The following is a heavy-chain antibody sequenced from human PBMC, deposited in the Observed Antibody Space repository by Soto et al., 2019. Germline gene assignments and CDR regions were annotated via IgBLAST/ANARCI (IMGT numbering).Heavy chain of an antibody. CDR1: GFTFRSYS. J-gene: IGHJ6*02. CDR2: ISTSSSYI. V-gene: IGHV3-21*01. Sequence: EVQLVESGGGLVKPGGSLRLSCVASGFTFRSYSMNWVRQAPGKGLEWVSSISTSSSYIYYADSVKGRFTISRDNAKNSLYLQMNSLRARGTAVYYCARRDYYYYGFDVWGQGTTVNVSS. CDR3: ARRDYYYYGFDV.